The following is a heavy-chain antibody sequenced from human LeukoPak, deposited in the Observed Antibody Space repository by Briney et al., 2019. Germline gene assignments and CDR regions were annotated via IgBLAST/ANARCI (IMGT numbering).Heavy chain of an antibody. CDR3: AMQTAGAGPMTN. CDR2: IYYSGST. J-gene: IGHJ4*02. Sequence: TSQTLSLTCTVSGGSISSGDYYWSWIRQPPGKGLEWIGYIYYSGSTYYNPSLKSRATISLAASKTQLSLKLTSVTAADTAVYYCAMQTAGAGPMTNWGPGTLVTVSS. V-gene: IGHV4-30-4*08. CDR1: GGSISSGDYY. D-gene: IGHD4-11*01.